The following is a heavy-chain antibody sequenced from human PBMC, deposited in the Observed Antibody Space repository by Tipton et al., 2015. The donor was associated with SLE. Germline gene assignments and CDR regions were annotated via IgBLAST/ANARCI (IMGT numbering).Heavy chain of an antibody. V-gene: IGHV1-2*02. CDR2: INPNNGGT. Sequence: QVQLVQSGAEVKKPGASVKVSCRASGYTFTGYYMHWVRQAPGQGLEWMGWINPNNGGTIYAQKFQGRVTMTRDTSISTAYMELSSLRSDDTAVYYCARGGTDSHAFDFWGQGAMVTVSS. CDR3: ARGGTDSHAFDF. CDR1: GYTFTGYY. D-gene: IGHD1-14*01. J-gene: IGHJ3*01.